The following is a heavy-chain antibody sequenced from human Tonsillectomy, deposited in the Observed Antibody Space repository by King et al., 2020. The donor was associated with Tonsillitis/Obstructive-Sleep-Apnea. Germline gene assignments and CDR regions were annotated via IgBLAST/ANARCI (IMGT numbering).Heavy chain of an antibody. CDR1: GFAFPYYT. Sequence: VQLVESGGGLVKPGGSLRLSCAASGFAFPYYTLEWGRQAPGQGLEWVASIAGTGNHIYYADSVKGRFTVSRDNTKNALYLQMTSLRAEDTALYYCTRALSTAYLDSWGQGTLVTVSS. CDR3: TRALSTAYLDS. V-gene: IGHV3-21*01. CDR2: IAGTGNHI. J-gene: IGHJ4*02.